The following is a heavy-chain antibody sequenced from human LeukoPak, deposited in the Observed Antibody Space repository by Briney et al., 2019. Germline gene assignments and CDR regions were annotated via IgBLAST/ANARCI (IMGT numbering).Heavy chain of an antibody. CDR3: ARDGSSGYYYPYLDY. V-gene: IGHV3-21*01. CDR1: GFTFSSYS. J-gene: IGHJ4*02. D-gene: IGHD3-22*01. Sequence: GGSLRLSCAASGFTFSSYSMNWVRQAPGKGLEWVSSISSSSSYIYYADSVKGRFTISRDNAKNSLYLQMNSLRAEDTAVYYCARDGSSGYYYPYLDYWGQGTLVTVSS. CDR2: ISSSSSYI.